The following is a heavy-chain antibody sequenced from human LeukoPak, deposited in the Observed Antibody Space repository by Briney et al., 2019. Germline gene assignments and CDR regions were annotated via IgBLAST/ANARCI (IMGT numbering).Heavy chain of an antibody. CDR2: ISDRGLTV. D-gene: IGHD4-23*01. J-gene: IGHJ2*01. CDR1: GFTFDDYG. CDR3: ARDPSGGANYWYFDL. Sequence: PSGGSLRLSCAASGFTFDDYGMNWVRQAPGQGLEWVSYISDRGLTVYYADSVKGRVTISRDNAKNSLYLQMNSVRAEDTGVYYCARDPSGGANYWYFDLWGRGTLVTVSS. V-gene: IGHV3-48*04.